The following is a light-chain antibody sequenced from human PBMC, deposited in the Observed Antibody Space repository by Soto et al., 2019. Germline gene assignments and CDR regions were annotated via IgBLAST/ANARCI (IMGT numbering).Light chain of an antibody. CDR3: QHYVSPPIT. J-gene: IGKJ5*01. Sequence: GTLSLSPGERSTLSCRASQSVTSNNLAWYQQKPGQAPRLLIYGASSRATGIPDRFSGSGSGTDFTLTISRLEPEDFAVYYCQHYVSPPITFGQGTRLEI. V-gene: IGKV3-20*01. CDR1: QSVTSNN. CDR2: GAS.